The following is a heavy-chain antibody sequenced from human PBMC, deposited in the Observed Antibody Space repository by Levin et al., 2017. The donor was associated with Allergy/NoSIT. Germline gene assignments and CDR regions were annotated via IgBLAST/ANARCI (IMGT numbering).Heavy chain of an antibody. J-gene: IGHJ4*02. CDR2: ISYDGSNK. V-gene: IGHV3-30-3*01. CDR3: ARALRPRSSGTPGGY. CDR1: GFTFSSYA. D-gene: IGHD6-19*01. Sequence: LSLTCAASGFTFSSYAMHWVRQAPGKGLEWVAVISYDGSNKYYADSVKGRFTISRDNSKNTLYLQMNSLRAEDTAVYYCARALRPRSSGTPGGYWGQGTLVTVSS.